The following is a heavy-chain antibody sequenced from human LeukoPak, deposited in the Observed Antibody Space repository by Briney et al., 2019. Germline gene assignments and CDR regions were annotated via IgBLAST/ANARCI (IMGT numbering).Heavy chain of an antibody. CDR2: ISWNSGSI. Sequence: PGRSLRLSCAASGFTFDDYAMHWVRQAPGKGLEWVSGISWNSGSIGYADSVKGRFTISRDNAKNSLYLQMNSLRAEDTALYYCAKDSAGYSYGSYFDYWGQGTLVTVSS. CDR3: AKDSAGYSYGSYFDY. J-gene: IGHJ4*02. D-gene: IGHD5-18*01. CDR1: GFTFDDYA. V-gene: IGHV3-9*01.